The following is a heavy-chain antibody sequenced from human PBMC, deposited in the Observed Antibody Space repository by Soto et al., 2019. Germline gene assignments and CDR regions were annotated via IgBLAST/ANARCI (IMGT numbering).Heavy chain of an antibody. V-gene: IGHV3-30*03. CDR2: ISYDGSNK. J-gene: IGHJ4*02. D-gene: IGHD1-26*01. CDR1: GFTFSSYA. Sequence: QVQLVESGGGVVQPGRSLRLSCAASGFTFSSYAMHWVRQAPGKGLEWVAVISYDGSNKYYADSVKGRFTISRDNSKNTLELKMNSLKTDDTAVYYCATDWEPGRGYHGSHWGQGTLVTVSS. CDR3: ATDWEPGRGYHGSH.